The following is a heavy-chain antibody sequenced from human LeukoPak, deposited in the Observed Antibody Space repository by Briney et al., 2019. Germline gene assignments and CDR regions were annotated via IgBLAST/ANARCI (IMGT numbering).Heavy chain of an antibody. D-gene: IGHD3-10*01. CDR3: ATEPHYYGSGSYLPFDY. CDR1: GFTFSSYG. V-gene: IGHV3-30*02. CDR2: IRYDGSNK. Sequence: GGSLRLSCAASGFTFSSYGMHWVRQAPGKGLEWVAFIRYDGSNKYYADSVKGRFTISRDNSKNTLYLQMNSLRAEDTAVYYCATEPHYYGSGSYLPFDYWGQGTLVTVSS. J-gene: IGHJ4*02.